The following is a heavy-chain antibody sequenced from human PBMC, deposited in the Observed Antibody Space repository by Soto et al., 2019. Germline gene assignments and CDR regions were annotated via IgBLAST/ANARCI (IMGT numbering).Heavy chain of an antibody. CDR3: AKDLVLPLPGTLYYYYGMDV. D-gene: IGHD2-15*01. CDR2: ISWDGGST. V-gene: IGHV3-43D*04. CDR1: GFTFDDYA. J-gene: IGHJ6*02. Sequence: GGSMRLSCAASGFTFDDYAMHWVRQAPGKGLEWVSLISWDGGSTYYADSVKGRFTISRDNSKNSLYLQMNSLRAEDTALYYCAKDLVLPLPGTLYYYYGMDVWGQGTTVTVSS.